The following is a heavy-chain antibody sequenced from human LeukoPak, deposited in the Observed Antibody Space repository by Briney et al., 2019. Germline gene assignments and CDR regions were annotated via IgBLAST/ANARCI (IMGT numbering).Heavy chain of an antibody. V-gene: IGHV1-18*01. J-gene: IGHJ3*02. Sequence: ASVKVFCKASGYTFTSYGISWVRQAPGQGLEWMGWISAYNGNTNYAQKLQGRVTMTTDTSASTAYMELRSLRSDDTAVYYCARDSLYSSTNDAFDIWGQGTIVTVSS. CDR1: GYTFTSYG. D-gene: IGHD6-13*01. CDR3: ARDSLYSSTNDAFDI. CDR2: ISAYNGNT.